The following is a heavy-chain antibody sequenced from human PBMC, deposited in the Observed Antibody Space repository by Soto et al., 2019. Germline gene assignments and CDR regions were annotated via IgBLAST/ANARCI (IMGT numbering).Heavy chain of an antibody. V-gene: IGHV4-31*03. J-gene: IGHJ3*02. CDR2: IYYSGTT. Sequence: SETLSLTCTVSGGSISSGGYYWSWIRQHPGKGLEWIGYIYYSGTTYYNPSLKSRVTISVDTSKNQFSLKLSSVTAADTAVYYCARIEMTDDAFDIWGQGTMVTVSS. CDR3: ARIEMTDDAFDI. CDR1: GGSISSGGYY.